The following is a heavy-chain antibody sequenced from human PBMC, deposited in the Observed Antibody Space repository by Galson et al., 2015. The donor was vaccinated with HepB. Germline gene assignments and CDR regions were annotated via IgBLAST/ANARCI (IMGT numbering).Heavy chain of an antibody. D-gene: IGHD6-13*01. CDR1: AYTFSTYA. J-gene: IGHJ4*02. CDR3: ARSSRYSSSSSTFDY. Sequence: SVKVSCKASAYTFSTYAISWVRQAPGQGLEWMGWITTYNDNTKYAQKFQGRVTTTTDTSTNTAYMELRSLRSDDTAVYYCARSSRYSSSSSTFDYWGQGTLVTVSS. V-gene: IGHV1-18*01. CDR2: ITTYNDNT.